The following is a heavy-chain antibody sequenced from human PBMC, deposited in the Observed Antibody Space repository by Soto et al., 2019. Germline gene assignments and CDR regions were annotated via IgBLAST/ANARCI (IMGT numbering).Heavy chain of an antibody. D-gene: IGHD2-15*01. CDR1: GFTFSGSA. J-gene: IGHJ4*02. V-gene: IGHV3-73*02. Sequence: EVQLVESGGGLVQPGGSLKLSCAASGFTFSGSAMHWVRQASGKGLEWVGRIRSKANSYATAYAASVKGRFTISRDDSKNTAYLQMNSLKTEDTAVYYCTRHRDYCSGGSCYSVDYWGQGTLVTVSS. CDR3: TRHRDYCSGGSCYSVDY. CDR2: IRSKANSYAT.